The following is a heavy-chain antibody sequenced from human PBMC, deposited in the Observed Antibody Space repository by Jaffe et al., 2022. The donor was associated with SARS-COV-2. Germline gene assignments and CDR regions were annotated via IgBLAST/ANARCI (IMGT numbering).Heavy chain of an antibody. CDR3: ARATPRAAAGGIDY. Sequence: QVQLVESGGGVVQPGRSLRLSCAASGFTFSSYGMHWVRQAPGKGLEWVAVIWYDGSNKYYADSVKGRFTISRDNSKNTLYLQMNSLRAEDTAVYYCARATPRAAAGGIDYWGQGTLVTVSS. CDR2: IWYDGSNK. J-gene: IGHJ4*02. CDR1: GFTFSSYG. V-gene: IGHV3-33*01. D-gene: IGHD6-13*01.